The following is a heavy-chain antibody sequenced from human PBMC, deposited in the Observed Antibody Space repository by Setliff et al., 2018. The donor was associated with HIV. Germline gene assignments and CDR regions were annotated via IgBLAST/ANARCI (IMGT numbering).Heavy chain of an antibody. CDR3: ARGHPTYYDSSGYYYGVDYYFDY. Sequence: LSLTCAVYGGSFSGYYWSWIRQPPGRGLEWIGEINHSGSTNYNPSLKSRVTISVDTSKNQFSLKLSSVTAADTAVYYCARGHPTYYDSSGYYYGVDYYFDYWGQGTLVTVSS. J-gene: IGHJ4*02. V-gene: IGHV4-34*01. D-gene: IGHD3-22*01. CDR2: INHSGST. CDR1: GGSFSGYY.